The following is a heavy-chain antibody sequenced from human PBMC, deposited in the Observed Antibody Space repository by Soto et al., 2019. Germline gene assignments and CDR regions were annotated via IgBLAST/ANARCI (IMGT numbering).Heavy chain of an antibody. CDR2: INPSGGST. V-gene: IGHV1-46*01. CDR1: GYTFTSDY. D-gene: IGHD5-12*01. J-gene: IGHJ6*04. CDR3: PRATPSGYDQYHYGMDV. Sequence: ASVKSSCTVSGYTFTSDYMHWVGQAPGQGLEWMGIINPSGGSTMYAQNFQGKVTMTRDTSTSTVYMELRSMRSEDTPAYYCPRATPSGYDQYHYGMDVWGKGTAVIVSS.